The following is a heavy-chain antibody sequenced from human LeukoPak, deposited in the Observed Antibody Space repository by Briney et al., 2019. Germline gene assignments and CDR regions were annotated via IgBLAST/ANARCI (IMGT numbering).Heavy chain of an antibody. V-gene: IGHV4-59*11. J-gene: IGHJ4*02. D-gene: IGHD2-2*01. CDR3: ARVGCSSTSCYRALDY. Sequence: SETLSLTCTVSGGSISNHYWSCIRQPPGKGMEWIGYIYYSGGTNYNPSLKSRVTISVDTSKNQFSLKLSSVTAADTAVYYCARVGCSSTSCYRALDYWGQGTLVTVSS. CDR2: IYYSGGT. CDR1: GGSISNHY.